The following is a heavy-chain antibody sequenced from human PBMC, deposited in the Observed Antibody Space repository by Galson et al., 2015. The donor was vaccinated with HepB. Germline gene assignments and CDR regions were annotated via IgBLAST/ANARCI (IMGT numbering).Heavy chain of an antibody. Sequence: SLRLSCAASGFTFSSYATSWVRQAPGKGLEWVSAISGSGGSTNYADSVKGRFTISRDNSKNTLYLQMNSLRAEDTAVYYCAKDAMGSGIPNAFDIWGQGTMVTVSS. CDR2: ISGSGGST. CDR3: AKDAMGSGIPNAFDI. CDR1: GFTFSSYA. D-gene: IGHD3-10*01. J-gene: IGHJ3*02. V-gene: IGHV3-23*01.